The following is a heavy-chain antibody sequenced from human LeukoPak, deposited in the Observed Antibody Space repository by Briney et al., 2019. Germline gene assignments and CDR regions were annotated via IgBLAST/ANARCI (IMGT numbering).Heavy chain of an antibody. CDR1: GYTFTGYY. D-gene: IGHD3-3*01. Sequence: ASVKVSCKASGYTFTGYYMHWVRQAPGQGLEWMGWINSNSGGTNYAQKFQGRVTMTRDTSISTAYMELSRLRSDDTAVYYCARDLFVSEDPRKFDYWGQGTLVTVSS. CDR2: INSNSGGT. V-gene: IGHV1-2*02. J-gene: IGHJ4*02. CDR3: ARDLFVSEDPRKFDY.